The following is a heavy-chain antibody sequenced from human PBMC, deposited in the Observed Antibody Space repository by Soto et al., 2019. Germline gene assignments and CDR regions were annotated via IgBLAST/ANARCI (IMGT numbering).Heavy chain of an antibody. J-gene: IGHJ4*02. CDR2: IIPIFGTA. V-gene: IGHV1-69*13. Sequence: GASVKVSCKASGGTFSSYAISWVRQAPGQGLEWMGGIIPIFGTANYAQKFQGRVTITADESTSTAYMELSSLRSEDTAVYYCARFVDYGDYFDYWGQGTLVTVSS. CDR1: GGTFSSYA. CDR3: ARFVDYGDYFDY. D-gene: IGHD4-17*01.